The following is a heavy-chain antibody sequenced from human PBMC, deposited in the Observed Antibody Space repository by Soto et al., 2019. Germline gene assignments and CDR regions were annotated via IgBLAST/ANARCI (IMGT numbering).Heavy chain of an antibody. CDR3: ASEAN. J-gene: IGHJ4*02. CDR2: MSYDESNE. V-gene: IGHV3-30-3*01. CDR1: GFAFSTYA. Sequence: QVQLVESGGGVVQPGMSLRLSYAASGFAFSTYAMYWVRQAPGKGLEWVAVMSYDESNEYYADSVKGRFTISRDNSKNTLYLQMNSLRGEDTAVYYCASEANWGQGTLVTVSS.